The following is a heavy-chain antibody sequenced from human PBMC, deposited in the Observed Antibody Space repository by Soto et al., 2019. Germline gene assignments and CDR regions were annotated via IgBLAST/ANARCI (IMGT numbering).Heavy chain of an antibody. CDR3: SRAVHYDSSGYYYFY. V-gene: IGHV1-69*05. Sequence: ASVKVSCKASGGTFSSYAIDWVRQAPGQGLEWMGGITPIFGTANYAHKFRGRITTITDESTSTAYMQLRSLRSEATAASYCSRAVHYDSSGYYYFYWGQGTLVTVSS. J-gene: IGHJ4*02. D-gene: IGHD3-22*01. CDR2: ITPIFGTA. CDR1: GGTFSSYA.